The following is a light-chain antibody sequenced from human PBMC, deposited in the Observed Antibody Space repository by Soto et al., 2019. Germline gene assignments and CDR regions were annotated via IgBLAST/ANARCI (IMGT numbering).Light chain of an antibody. CDR1: SGHSNYA. V-gene: IGLV4-69*01. CDR2: LNSDGSH. Sequence: VLTQSPSASASLGASVKLTCTLSSGHSNYAIAWHQQQPEKGPQYLMKLNSDGSHSKGDGIPDRFSGSSSGAERYLTISSLQSEDEADYYCQTWGAGTVVFGGGTKLTVL. CDR3: QTWGAGTVV. J-gene: IGLJ2*01.